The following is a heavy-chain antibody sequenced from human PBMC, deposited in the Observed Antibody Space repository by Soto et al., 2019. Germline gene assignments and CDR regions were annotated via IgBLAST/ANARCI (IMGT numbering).Heavy chain of an antibody. D-gene: IGHD2-15*01. CDR1: GFSLSTNGVG. CDR2: IYWNDDK. Sequence: SGPTLVNPTQTLTLTCTFSGFSLSTNGVGVGWIRQPPGKAQEWLALIYWNDDKRYSPSLKSRLTITKDTSKNQVVLTMTNMDPVDTATYYCAHSIIGLVWGYCSGGSCYNLNWFDPWGQGTLVTVSS. J-gene: IGHJ5*02. V-gene: IGHV2-5*01. CDR3: AHSIIGLVWGYCSGGSCYNLNWFDP.